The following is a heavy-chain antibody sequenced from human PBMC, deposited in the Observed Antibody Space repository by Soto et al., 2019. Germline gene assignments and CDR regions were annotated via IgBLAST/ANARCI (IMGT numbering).Heavy chain of an antibody. Sequence: EVQLVESGGGLVKPGGSLRLSCTASAFTFNTYSMNWVRQAPGKGLEWVSSISSSSRYIYYTDSVKGRFTVSRDNAKNSLYWQMSSLRAGEKAVYYCARDLAAGPGSFDSWGQGTLVTVSS. CDR1: AFTFNTYS. CDR2: ISSSSRYI. CDR3: ARDLAAGPGSFDS. V-gene: IGHV3-21*06. D-gene: IGHD6-13*01. J-gene: IGHJ4*02.